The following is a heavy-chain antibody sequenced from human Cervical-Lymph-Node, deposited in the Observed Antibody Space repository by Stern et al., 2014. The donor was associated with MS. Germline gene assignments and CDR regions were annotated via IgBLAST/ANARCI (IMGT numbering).Heavy chain of an antibody. CDR2: IAPVVGTT. J-gene: IGHJ4*02. Sequence: QVQLVPSGAEVKKPGSSVKVSCKASGDTFSSYAINWVRQVPGQGLEWMGWIAPVVGTTNYAQKLQGRVTITADKSTNTAYMELMTLRSEDTAVYYCARGGGLVGYFDYWGQGTLVSVSS. V-gene: IGHV1-69*06. CDR1: GDTFSSYA. D-gene: IGHD1-26*01. CDR3: ARGGGLVGYFDY.